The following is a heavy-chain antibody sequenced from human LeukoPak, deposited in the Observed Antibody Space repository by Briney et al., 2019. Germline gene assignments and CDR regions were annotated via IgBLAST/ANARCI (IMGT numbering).Heavy chain of an antibody. CDR3: AKDWYPGTTVTTTHWSDP. V-gene: IGHV3-23*01. D-gene: IGHD4-17*01. J-gene: IGHJ5*02. CDR1: GFTFSSYA. CDR2: ISGSGGST. Sequence: GGSLRLSCAASGFTFSSYAMNWVRQAPGKGLEWVSVISGSGGSTYYADSVKGRFTISRDNSKNTLYLQMNSLRAEDTAVYYCAKDWYPGTTVTTTHWSDPWGQGTLVTVSS.